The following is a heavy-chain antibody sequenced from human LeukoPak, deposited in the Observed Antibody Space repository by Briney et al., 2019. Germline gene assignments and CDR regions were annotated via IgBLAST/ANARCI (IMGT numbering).Heavy chain of an antibody. V-gene: IGHV3-30*18. CDR1: GFTFSSYG. J-gene: IGHJ4*02. Sequence: GRSLGLSCAASGFTFSSYGMHWVRQAPGKGLEWVAVISYDGSNKYYADSVKGRFTISRDNSKNTLYLQMNSLRAEDTAVYYCAKDSRYYFDYWGQGTLVTVSS. CDR3: AKDSRYYFDY. D-gene: IGHD2/OR15-2a*01. CDR2: ISYDGSNK.